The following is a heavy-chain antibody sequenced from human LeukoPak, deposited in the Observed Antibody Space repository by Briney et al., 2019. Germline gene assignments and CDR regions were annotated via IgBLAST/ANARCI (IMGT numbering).Heavy chain of an antibody. CDR3: ARGAVYRHQPPYYYYGMDV. CDR1: GGTFCSYA. CDR2: IIPIFGTA. D-gene: IGHD2-8*01. J-gene: IGHJ6*02. Sequence: GASVKVSCKASGGTFCSYAISWVRQAPGQGLEWMGGIIPIFGTANYAQKFQGRVTITADESTSTAYMELSSLRSEDTAVYYCARGAVYRHQPPYYYYGMDVWGQGTTVTVSS. V-gene: IGHV1-69*01.